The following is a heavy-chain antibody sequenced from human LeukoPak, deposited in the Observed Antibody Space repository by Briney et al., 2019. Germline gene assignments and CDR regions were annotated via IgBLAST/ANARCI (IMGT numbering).Heavy chain of an antibody. J-gene: IGHJ6*03. V-gene: IGHV4-4*07. Sequence: PSETLSLTCTVSGGSISSYYWSWIRQPAGKGLEWIGRIYISGSTYYNPSLTSRVTISVDTSKNQFSLKLSSVTAADTAVYYCARHKDYYYSYMDVWGKGTTVTISS. CDR2: IYISGST. CDR1: GGSISSYY. CDR3: ARHKDYYYSYMDV.